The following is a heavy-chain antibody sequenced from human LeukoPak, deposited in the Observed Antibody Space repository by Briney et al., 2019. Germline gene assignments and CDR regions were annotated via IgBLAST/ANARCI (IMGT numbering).Heavy chain of an antibody. Sequence: ASVKVSCKASGYTFTSFGINWVRQVPGQGLEWMGWISAYNGSTNYAQKFQGRVTMTTDTSTSTAYMELRSLRSDDTAVYYCARDVMVRGIIRALGYWGQGTLVTVSS. CDR3: ARDVMVRGIIRALGY. CDR1: GYTFTSFG. D-gene: IGHD3-10*01. CDR2: ISAYNGST. J-gene: IGHJ4*02. V-gene: IGHV1-18*01.